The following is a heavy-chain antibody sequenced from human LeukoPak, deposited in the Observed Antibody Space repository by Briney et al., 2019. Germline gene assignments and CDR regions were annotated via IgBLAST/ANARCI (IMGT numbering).Heavy chain of an antibody. V-gene: IGHV1-2*02. CDR3: AREQGGYYDFWSGLKL. D-gene: IGHD3-3*01. CDR1: GYTFTGYY. Sequence: ASVTVSCKASGYTFTGYYMHWVRQAPGQGLEWMGWINPNSGGTNYAQKFQGMVTMTRDTSISTAYMELSRLRSDDTAVYYCAREQGGYYDFWSGLKLWGQGTLVTVSS. CDR2: INPNSGGT. J-gene: IGHJ4*02.